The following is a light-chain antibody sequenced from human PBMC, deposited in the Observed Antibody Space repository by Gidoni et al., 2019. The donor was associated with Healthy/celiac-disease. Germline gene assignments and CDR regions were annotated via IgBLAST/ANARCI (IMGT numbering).Light chain of an antibody. CDR2: EAS. CDR3: QQRSNWPPLT. CDR1: QSVSSY. Sequence: EIVLTQSPATLSLSPGERATLSCRASQSVSSYLAWYQQKPGQAPRLLIYEASNRATGIPARFSGSGSGTDFTLTISSLEPEDFADYYCQQRSNWPPLTFGGGTKVEIK. J-gene: IGKJ4*01. V-gene: IGKV3-11*01.